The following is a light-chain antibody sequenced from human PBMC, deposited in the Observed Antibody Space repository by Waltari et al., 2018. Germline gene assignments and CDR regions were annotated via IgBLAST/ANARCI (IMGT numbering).Light chain of an antibody. J-gene: IGLJ2*01. Sequence: QSVLTQPASVSGSPGQSITLPCTGTRTDIRAYHFVPWFQQLPGQAPRLLISEATKRPAGVSYRFSGSKSGNTASLSISDLQAEDEADYYCCSYVGGSRVLFGGGTKLTV. CDR1: RTDIRAYHF. CDR3: CSYVGGSRVL. CDR2: EAT. V-gene: IGLV2-23*01.